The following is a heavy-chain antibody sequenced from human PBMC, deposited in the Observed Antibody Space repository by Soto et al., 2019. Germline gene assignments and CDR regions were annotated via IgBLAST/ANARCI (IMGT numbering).Heavy chain of an antibody. J-gene: IGHJ4*01. CDR1: GYIISSYY. CDR2: IDPSVGAT. V-gene: IGHV1-46*01. Sequence: QVQLVQSGAEVKKPGASVKISCKASGYIISSYYIHWVRQAPGQGLEWMGIIDPSVGATTYAQKFQDRVTMTSDTSTRTVYKELSGLRVDYTAMYYCARKYYFDYWGQGTRVTGSS. CDR3: ARKYYFDY.